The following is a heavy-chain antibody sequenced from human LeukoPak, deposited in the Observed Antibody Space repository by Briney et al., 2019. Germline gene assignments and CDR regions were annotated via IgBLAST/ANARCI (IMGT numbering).Heavy chain of an antibody. CDR1: GFPFSSYW. D-gene: IGHD5-24*01. Sequence: GGSLRLSCGASGFPFSSYWMTWVRQAPGKGLEWVANIKQDGSKKSYVDSVKGRFTISRDNAKNSLYLQMNSLRAEDTAIYYCTRVGYIDEGIDYWGQGTLVTVSS. CDR2: IKQDGSKK. J-gene: IGHJ4*02. CDR3: TRVGYIDEGIDY. V-gene: IGHV3-7*04.